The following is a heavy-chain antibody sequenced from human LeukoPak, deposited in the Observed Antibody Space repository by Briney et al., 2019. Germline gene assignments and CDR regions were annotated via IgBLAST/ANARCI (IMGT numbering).Heavy chain of an antibody. CDR3: ARDSYDQVATITWGWYFDY. Sequence: ASVKVSCKASGGTFSSYAISWVRQAPGQGLEWMGGIIPIFGTANCAQKFQGRVTITADESTSTAYMELSSLRSEDTAVYYCARDSYDQVATITWGWYFDYWGQGTLVTVSS. D-gene: IGHD5-12*01. CDR2: IIPIFGTA. V-gene: IGHV1-69*01. J-gene: IGHJ4*02. CDR1: GGTFSSYA.